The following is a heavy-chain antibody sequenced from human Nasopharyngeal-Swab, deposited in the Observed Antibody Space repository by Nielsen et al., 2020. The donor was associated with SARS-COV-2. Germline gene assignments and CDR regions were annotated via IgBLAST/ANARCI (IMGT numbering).Heavy chain of an antibody. CDR2: IYPADSDS. D-gene: IGHD1-26*01. V-gene: IGHV5-51*01. CDR1: GYIFTSYW. Sequence: GESLKISCKGSGYIFTSYWIGWVRRMPGKGLEWMGIIYPADSDSRYSLSFQGQVSISVDKSISTAYLQWNTLKASATAIYYCVRRAFSASYFYFDYWGPGTLVTVSS. CDR3: VRRAFSASYFYFDY. J-gene: IGHJ4*02.